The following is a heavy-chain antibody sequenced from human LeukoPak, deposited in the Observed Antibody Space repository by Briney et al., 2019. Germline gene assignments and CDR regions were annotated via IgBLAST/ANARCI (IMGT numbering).Heavy chain of an antibody. CDR3: ARGAVPLLWLGNYYMDV. J-gene: IGHJ6*03. V-gene: IGHV1-46*01. CDR1: GYTFTGYY. Sequence: ASVKVSCKASGYTFTGYYMHWVRQAPGQGLEWMGIINPSGGSTSYAQKFQGRVTMTRDTSTSTVYMELSSLRSEDTAVYYCARGAVPLLWLGNYYMDVWGKGTTVTISS. CDR2: INPSGGST. D-gene: IGHD3-10*01.